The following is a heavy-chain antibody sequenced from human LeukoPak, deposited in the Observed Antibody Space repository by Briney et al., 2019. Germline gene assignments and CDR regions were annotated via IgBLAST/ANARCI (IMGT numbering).Heavy chain of an antibody. CDR3: ASTASLSY. Sequence: PGGSLRLSCAASGSIFSSYWMTWVRQAPGKGLEWVANIKQDASEEHYVDSVKGRFTISRDNAKSSLYLQLNSLRVEDTALYFCASTASLSYWGQGTLVTVSS. V-gene: IGHV3-7*01. CDR1: GSIFSSYW. J-gene: IGHJ4*02. CDR2: IKQDASEE. D-gene: IGHD6-6*01.